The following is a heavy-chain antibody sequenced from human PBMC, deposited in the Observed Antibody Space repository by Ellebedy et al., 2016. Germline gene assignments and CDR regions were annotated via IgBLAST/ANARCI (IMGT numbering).Heavy chain of an antibody. CDR1: GGTFSSYA. V-gene: IGHV1-69*04. J-gene: IGHJ4*02. D-gene: IGHD5-18*01. Sequence: ASVKVSCKASGGTFSSYAISWVRQAPGQGLEWMGRIIPILGIANYAQKLQGRVTITADKSTSTAYMELSSLRSEDTAVYYCARDDNGYSYGYFDSWGQGTLVTVSS. CDR3: ARDDNGYSYGYFDS. CDR2: IIPILGIA.